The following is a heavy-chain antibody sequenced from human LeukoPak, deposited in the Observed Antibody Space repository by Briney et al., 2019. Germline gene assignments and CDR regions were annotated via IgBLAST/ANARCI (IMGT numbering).Heavy chain of an antibody. CDR2: LYSGGMT. CDR3: ARMFGGNLYGYYFDY. J-gene: IGHJ4*02. Sequence: SGGSLRLSCAASGFTVNNYYMTWVRQAPGKGLECVSILYSGGMTFYSDSVKGRFTISTDNSRNTVNLQMNSLRAEDTGIYYCARMFGGNLYGYYFDYWCQGSVLTVSS. CDR1: GFTVNNYY. V-gene: IGHV3-53*01. D-gene: IGHD4-23*01.